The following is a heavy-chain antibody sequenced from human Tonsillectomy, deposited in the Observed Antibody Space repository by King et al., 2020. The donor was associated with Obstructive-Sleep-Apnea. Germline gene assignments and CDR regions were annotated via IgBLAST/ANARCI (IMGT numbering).Heavy chain of an antibody. CDR2: IYYSGST. J-gene: IGHJ4*02. CDR1: GGSISSSSYY. Sequence: QLQESGPGLVKPSETLSLTCTVSGGSISSSSYYWGWIRQPPGKGLEWIGSIYYSGSTYYNPSLKSRVTISVDTSKNQFSLKLSSVTAADTAVYYCAGEGGHDYGDPRGRAPIYWGQGTLVTVSS. V-gene: IGHV4-39*07. D-gene: IGHD4-17*01. CDR3: AGEGGHDYGDPRGRAPIY.